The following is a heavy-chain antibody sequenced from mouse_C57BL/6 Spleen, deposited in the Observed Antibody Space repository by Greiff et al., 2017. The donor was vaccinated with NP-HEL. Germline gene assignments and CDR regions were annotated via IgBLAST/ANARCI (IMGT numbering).Heavy chain of an antibody. CDR1: GYTFTSYW. CDR2: IDPSDSET. V-gene: IGHV1-52*01. Sequence: QVQLQQPGAELVRPGSSVKLSCKASGYTFTSYWMHWVKQRPIQGLEWIGNIDPSDSETHYNQKFKDKATLTVDKSSSTAYMQLSSLTSEDSAVYYCAREGYGSRYFDYWGQGTTLTVSS. J-gene: IGHJ2*01. CDR3: AREGYGSRYFDY. D-gene: IGHD1-1*01.